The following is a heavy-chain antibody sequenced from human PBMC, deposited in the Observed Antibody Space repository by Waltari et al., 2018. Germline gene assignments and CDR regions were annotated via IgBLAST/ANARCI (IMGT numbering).Heavy chain of an antibody. Sequence: HVQLQESVPGLVKPSQTLSLTCTVSGGSISSGGYYWSWFRQHAGKGREWSGYIYCSGSTDYHPSLASRATIAVGTSKTQFSLKLSSVTAADTAVYYCARENYYDSSGYLDYWGQGTLVTVSS. CDR2: IYCSGST. D-gene: IGHD3-22*01. V-gene: IGHV4-31*03. CDR3: ARENYYDSSGYLDY. CDR1: GGSISSGGYY. J-gene: IGHJ4*02.